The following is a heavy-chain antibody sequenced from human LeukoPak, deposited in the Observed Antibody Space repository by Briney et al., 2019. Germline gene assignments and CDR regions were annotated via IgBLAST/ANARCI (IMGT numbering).Heavy chain of an antibody. D-gene: IGHD2-2*01. CDR1: GGTFSSYT. V-gene: IGHV1-69*02. CDR3: ARFRCSSTSCYSHWFDP. J-gene: IGHJ5*02. CDR2: IIPILGIA. Sequence: SVKVSCKASGGTFSSYTISWVRQTPGQGLEWMGRIIPILGIANYAQKFQGRVTITADKSTSTAYMELSSLRSEDTAVYYCARFRCSSTSCYSHWFDPWGQGTLVTVSS.